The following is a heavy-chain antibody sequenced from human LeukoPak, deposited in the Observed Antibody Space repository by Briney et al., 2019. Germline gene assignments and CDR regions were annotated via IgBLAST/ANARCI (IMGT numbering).Heavy chain of an antibody. CDR1: GGSFSGYY. V-gene: IGHV4-34*01. D-gene: IGHD6-13*01. J-gene: IGHJ6*03. Sequence: SEILSLTCAVYGGSFSGYYWSWIRQPPGKGLEWIGEINHSGSTNYNPSLKSRVTISVDTSKNQFSLKLSSVTAADTAVYYCASRIAAATPYYYMDVWGKGTTVTVSS. CDR3: ASRIAAATPYYYMDV. CDR2: INHSGST.